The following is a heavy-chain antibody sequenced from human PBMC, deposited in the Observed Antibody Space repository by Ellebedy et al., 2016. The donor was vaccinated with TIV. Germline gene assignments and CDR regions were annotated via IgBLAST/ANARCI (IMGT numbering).Heavy chain of an antibody. V-gene: IGHV1-69*06. J-gene: IGHJ4*02. CDR2: IIPIFGTA. D-gene: IGHD1-26*01. CDR1: GGTFSSYA. CDR3: AREGVYSGSYFEGCFDY. Sequence: SVKVSXXASGGTFSSYAISWVRHAPGQGLEWMGGIIPIFGTANYAQKFQGRVTITADKSTSTAYMELSSLRSEDTAVYYCAREGVYSGSYFEGCFDYWGQGTLVTVSS.